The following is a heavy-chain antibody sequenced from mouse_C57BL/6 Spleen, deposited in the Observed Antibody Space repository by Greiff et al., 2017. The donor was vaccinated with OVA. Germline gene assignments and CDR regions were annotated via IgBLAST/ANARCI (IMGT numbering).Heavy chain of an antibody. D-gene: IGHD2-3*01. Sequence: QVTLKVCGPGILQSSQTLSLTCSFSGFSLSTSGMGVSWIRQPSGKGLEWLAHIYWDDDKRYNPSLKSRLTISKDTSRNQVFLKITSVDTADTATYYCARSKTLFRGYFDVWGTGTTVTVSS. V-gene: IGHV8-12*01. J-gene: IGHJ1*03. CDR3: ARSKTLFRGYFDV. CDR2: IYWDDDK. CDR1: GFSLSTSGMG.